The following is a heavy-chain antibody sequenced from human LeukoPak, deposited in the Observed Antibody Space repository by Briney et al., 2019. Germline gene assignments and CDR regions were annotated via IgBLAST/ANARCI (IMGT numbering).Heavy chain of an antibody. D-gene: IGHD6-19*01. CDR1: GGSFSGYY. CDR2: INHSGST. Sequence: PSETLSLTCAVYGGSFSGYYWSWIRQPPGKGLEWIGEINHSGSTNYNPSLKSRVTISVDTSKNQFSLKLSSVTAADTAVYYCAGGLNSSGYDYWGQGTLVTVSS. CDR3: AGGLNSSGYDY. J-gene: IGHJ4*02. V-gene: IGHV4-34*01.